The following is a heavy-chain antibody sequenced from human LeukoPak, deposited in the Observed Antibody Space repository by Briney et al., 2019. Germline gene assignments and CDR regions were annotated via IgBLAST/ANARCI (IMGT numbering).Heavy chain of an antibody. Sequence: GRSLRLSCEASGFTFSDYGMHWIRQAPGKGLEWVALISYDGSRIYYADSVKGRFTISRYKSKNTVYLPMDSLRIVDTAVYYCARGTVIDYIDDWGKRTTVTVSS. CDR1: GFTFSDYG. CDR3: ARGTVIDYIDD. J-gene: IGHJ6*03. CDR2: ISYDGSRI. D-gene: IGHD2-21*01. V-gene: IGHV3-30*03.